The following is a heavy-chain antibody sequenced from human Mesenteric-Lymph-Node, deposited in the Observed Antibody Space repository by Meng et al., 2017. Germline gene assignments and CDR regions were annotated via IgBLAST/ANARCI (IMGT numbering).Heavy chain of an antibody. V-gene: IGHV1-69*02. CDR2: IIPILGIA. CDR1: GGTFSSYT. CDR3: ARVSQYSSSWYYFDY. Sequence: VKVSCKASGGTFSSYTISWVRQAPGQGLEWMGRIIPILGIANYAQKFQGRVTITADKSTSTAYMELSSLRSDDTAVYYCARVSQYSSSWYYFDYWGQGTLVTVSS. J-gene: IGHJ4*02. D-gene: IGHD6-13*01.